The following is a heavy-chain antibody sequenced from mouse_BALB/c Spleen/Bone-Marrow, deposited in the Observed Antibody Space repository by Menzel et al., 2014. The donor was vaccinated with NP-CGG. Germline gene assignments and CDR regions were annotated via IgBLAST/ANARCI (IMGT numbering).Heavy chain of an antibody. V-gene: IGHV1S29*02. CDR1: GYTFTDFN. Sequence: DVQLVESGPELVKPGASVKISCKASGYTFTDFNMHWVKQSHGKSLEWIGFISPYIGGTGYNQKFKSKATLTVDSSSSTAYMELRSLTSEDSAVYYCARGRRYDGPYFDYWGQGTTLTVSS. CDR2: ISPYIGGT. CDR3: ARGRRYDGPYFDY. D-gene: IGHD2-14*01. J-gene: IGHJ2*01.